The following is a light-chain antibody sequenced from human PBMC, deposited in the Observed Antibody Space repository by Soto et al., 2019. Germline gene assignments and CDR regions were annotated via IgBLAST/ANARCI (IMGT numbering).Light chain of an antibody. CDR3: SSYTSTGTSVV. CDR1: SRDVGVYNY. J-gene: IGLJ2*01. CDR2: DVS. Sequence: QSALTQPASVSGSPGQSITISCTGTSRDVGVYNYVSWYQQHPDKAPKLMIYDVSNRPSGVSDRFSSSKSGNTASLTISGLQAEDEADYYCSSYTSTGTSVVFGGGTKLTVL. V-gene: IGLV2-14*01.